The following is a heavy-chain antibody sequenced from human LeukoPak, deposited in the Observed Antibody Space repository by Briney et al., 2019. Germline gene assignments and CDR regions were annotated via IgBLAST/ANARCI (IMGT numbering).Heavy chain of an antibody. CDR3: AKDGYGVGATTADY. J-gene: IGHJ4*02. CDR2: ISGSGGST. D-gene: IGHD1-26*01. V-gene: IGHV3-23*01. Sequence: GGSLRLSCAASGFTFSSYAMSWVRQAPGKGLEWVSAISGSGGSTYYADSVKGRFTISRDNSKNTLYLQMNSLRAEDTAVYYCAKDGYGVGATTADYWGQGTLVTVSS. CDR1: GFTFSSYA.